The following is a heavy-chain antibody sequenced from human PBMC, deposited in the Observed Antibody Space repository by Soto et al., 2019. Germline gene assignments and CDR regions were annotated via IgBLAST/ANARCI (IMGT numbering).Heavy chain of an antibody. CDR2: IYYSGNT. J-gene: IGHJ6*02. CDR1: GGSISSGYYY. V-gene: IGHV4-30-4*01. D-gene: IGHD7-27*01. CDR3: AREWGLLPYYGMNV. Sequence: PSETLFLTCSVSGGSISSGYYYWSWIRQPPGKGLEWIGNIYYSGNTYYNPSLKSRLTISVDTSKNEFSLNLSSVTAADTAVYFCAREWGLLPYYGMNVWGHGSAVTVSS.